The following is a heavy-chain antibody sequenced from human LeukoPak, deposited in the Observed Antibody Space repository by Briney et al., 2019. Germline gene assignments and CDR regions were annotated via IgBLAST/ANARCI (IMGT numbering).Heavy chain of an antibody. CDR2: ISSSSSYI. J-gene: IGHJ3*02. CDR3: AGAAAGYDAFDI. V-gene: IGHV3-21*01. CDR1: GFTFSTYS. Sequence: GGSLRLSCAASGFTFSTYSMNWVRQAPGKGLQWVSSISSSSSYINYADSVKGRFTISRDNAKNSLYLQMNSLRAEDTAVYYCAGAAAGYDAFDIWGQGTMVTVSS. D-gene: IGHD6-13*01.